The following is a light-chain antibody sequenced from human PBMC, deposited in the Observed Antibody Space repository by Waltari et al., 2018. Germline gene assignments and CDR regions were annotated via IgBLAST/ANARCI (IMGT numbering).Light chain of an antibody. J-gene: IGLJ1*01. Sequence: SVLTQPPSVSAAPGQKVTISCSGSNSNIGNNYVSWYQQLPGTAPKLLIYDSDKRPSGIPDRFSGSKSGTSATLGITGLQTGDEADYYCGTWDSSLSAHAFGTGTKVTVL. CDR2: DSD. CDR1: NSNIGNNY. CDR3: GTWDSSLSAHA. V-gene: IGLV1-51*01.